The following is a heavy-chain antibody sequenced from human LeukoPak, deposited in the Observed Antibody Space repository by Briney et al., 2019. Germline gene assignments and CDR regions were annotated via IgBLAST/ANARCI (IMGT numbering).Heavy chain of an antibody. V-gene: IGHV4-39*01. CDR1: GGPITSSAYY. CDR2: IYNNGDT. J-gene: IGHJ3*01. D-gene: IGHD5-24*01. Sequence: PSETLSLTCTVSGGPITSSAYYWVWVRQSPGRGLEWLGSIYNNGDTYYNPSYESRVTIAIETSKNQFSLKMTSVTAADTAAYYCTSRGFRLHLDAFDVWGQGTRVAVSS. CDR3: TSRGFRLHLDAFDV.